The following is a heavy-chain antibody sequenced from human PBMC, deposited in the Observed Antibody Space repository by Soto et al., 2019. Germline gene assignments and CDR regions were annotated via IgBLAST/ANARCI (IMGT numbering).Heavy chain of an antibody. CDR1: GGAINNRDYY. V-gene: IGHV4-31*03. CDR3: ARDRPAFKSFGSGMDV. D-gene: IGHD3-16*01. J-gene: IGHJ6*02. CDR2: IFYSGST. Sequence: QVQLQESGPGLVKPSQTLSLTCSVSGGAINNRDYYWSWIRQHPGKGLEWIGNIFYSGSTDYNPSLKGRITISIDTSKNEFSLKLTSVTAADTAVYYCARDRPAFKSFGSGMDVGGQGTKVTVSS.